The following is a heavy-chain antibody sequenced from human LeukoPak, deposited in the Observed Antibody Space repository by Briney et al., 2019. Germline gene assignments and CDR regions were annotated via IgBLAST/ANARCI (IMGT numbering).Heavy chain of an antibody. Sequence: SETLSLTCAVYGGSFSGYYWSWIRQPPGKGLEWIGYIYHSGSTYYNPSLKSRVTYYNPSLKSRVTISVDRSKNQFSLKLSSVTAADTAVYYCARRGAAYAFDIWGQGTMDTVSS. CDR1: GGSFSGYY. J-gene: IGHJ3*02. V-gene: IGHV4-30-2*01. CDR2: IYHSGST. CDR3: ARRGAAYAFDI.